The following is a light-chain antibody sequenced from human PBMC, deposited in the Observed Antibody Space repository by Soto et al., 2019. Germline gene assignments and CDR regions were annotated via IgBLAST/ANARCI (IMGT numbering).Light chain of an antibody. CDR1: QSVSSSY. CDR3: KQYGSSPRFT. V-gene: IGKV3-20*01. Sequence: EIVLTQSPGTLSLSPGERATLSCRASQSVSSSYLASYQQKPGQAPRLLIYGASSTATGIPDRFSGSGSATDFPLTISRLVPEDFAVYYCKQYGSSPRFTFGPGTKVDIK. CDR2: GAS. J-gene: IGKJ3*01.